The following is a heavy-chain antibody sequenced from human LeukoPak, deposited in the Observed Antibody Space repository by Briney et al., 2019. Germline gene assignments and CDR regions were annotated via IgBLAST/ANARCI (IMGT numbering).Heavy chain of an antibody. D-gene: IGHD5-24*01. CDR3: ARGARDGYNPNWFDP. Sequence: PSETLSLTCAVSGGSISSGGYSWSWIRQPPGKGLEWIGYIYHSGSTYYNPSLKSRVTISVDRSKNQFSLKLSSVTAADTAVYYCARGARDGYNPNWFDPWGQGTLVAVSS. CDR1: GGSISSGGYS. J-gene: IGHJ5*02. V-gene: IGHV4-30-2*01. CDR2: IYHSGST.